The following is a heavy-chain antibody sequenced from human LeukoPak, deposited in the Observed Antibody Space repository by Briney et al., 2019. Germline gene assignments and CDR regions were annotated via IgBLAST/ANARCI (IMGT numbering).Heavy chain of an antibody. CDR2: INIDERIT. D-gene: IGHD3-10*01. CDR3: FREGGD. J-gene: IGHJ4*02. CDR1: GFTFSSYW. Sequence: GGSLRLSCAASGFTFSSYWMNWVRQAPGKGLVWVSYINIDERITGYADSVKGRFTISRDNAKNTLYLQMNSLRAEDTAIYYCFREGGDWGQGTLVTVSS. V-gene: IGHV3-74*01.